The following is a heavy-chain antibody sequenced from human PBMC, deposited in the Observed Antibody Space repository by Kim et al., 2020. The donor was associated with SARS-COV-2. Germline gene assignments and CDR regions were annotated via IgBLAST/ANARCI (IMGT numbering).Heavy chain of an antibody. CDR2: ISYDGSNK. CDR3: AKGRAAVAGSPEFDY. V-gene: IGHV3-30*18. D-gene: IGHD6-19*01. J-gene: IGHJ4*02. Sequence: GGSLRLSCGASGFTFSSYGIHWVRQAPGKGLEWVAFISYDGSNKYYADSVKGRFTISRDNSKNTLSLQMNSLRAEDTAVYYCAKGRAAVAGSPEFDYWGQGTLVTVS. CDR1: GFTFSSYG.